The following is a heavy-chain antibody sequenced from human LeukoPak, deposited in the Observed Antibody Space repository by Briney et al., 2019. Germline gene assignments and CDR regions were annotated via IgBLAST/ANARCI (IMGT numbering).Heavy chain of an antibody. CDR2: IRYDGSNK. CDR1: GFTFSSYG. CDR3: ARERGSSKTQSSY. Sequence: GGSLRLSCAASGFTFSSYGMHWVRQAPGKGLEWVAFIRYDGSNKYYADSVKGRFTISRDNSKNTLYLQMNSLRAEDTAVYYCARERGSSKTQSSYWGQGTLVTVSS. D-gene: IGHD6-13*01. V-gene: IGHV3-30*02. J-gene: IGHJ4*02.